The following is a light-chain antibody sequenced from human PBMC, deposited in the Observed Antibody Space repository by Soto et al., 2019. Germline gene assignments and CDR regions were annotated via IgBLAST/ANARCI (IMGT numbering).Light chain of an antibody. Sequence: QSVLTQPASVSGSPGQSITISCTGTSSDVGGYNYISRYQQHPGKVPKLMIYDVSNRPSWVSNRFSGSKSGNTASLTISGLQAEDEADYYCSSYTSTLPVFGTGTKVTVL. CDR3: SSYTSTLPV. J-gene: IGLJ1*01. V-gene: IGLV2-14*01. CDR1: SSDVGGYNY. CDR2: DVS.